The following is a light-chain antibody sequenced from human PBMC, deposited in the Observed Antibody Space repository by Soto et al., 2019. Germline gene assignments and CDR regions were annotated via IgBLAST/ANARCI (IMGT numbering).Light chain of an antibody. CDR3: AAWDDSLNAWV. J-gene: IGLJ3*02. Sequence: QSVLTQPPSASGTPGQRVTISCSGSSSNIGSNTANWYQQVPGTAPKLLIHSSNQRPSGVPDRFSGSKSGTSASLAFSWVQSEDEADYYCAAWDDSLNAWVSGGGTKLTVL. V-gene: IGLV1-44*01. CDR1: SSNIGSNT. CDR2: SSN.